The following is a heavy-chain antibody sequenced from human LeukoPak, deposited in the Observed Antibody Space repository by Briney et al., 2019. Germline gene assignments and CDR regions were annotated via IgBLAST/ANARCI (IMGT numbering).Heavy chain of an antibody. D-gene: IGHD3-10*01. Sequence: TGGSLRLSCAASGFTFSSYGMHWVRQAPGKGLEWVAVIWYDGSNKYYADSVKGRFTISRDNAKNSLYLQMNSLRAEDTAVYYCARRRITMVRGVTVGDYGMDVWGQGATVTVSS. V-gene: IGHV3-33*03. CDR1: GFTFSSYG. J-gene: IGHJ6*02. CDR2: IWYDGSNK. CDR3: ARRRITMVRGVTVGDYGMDV.